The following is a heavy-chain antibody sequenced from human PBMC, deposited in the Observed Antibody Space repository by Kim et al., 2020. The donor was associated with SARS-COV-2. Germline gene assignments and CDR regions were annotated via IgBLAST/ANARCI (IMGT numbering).Heavy chain of an antibody. D-gene: IGHD2-15*01. CDR2: ISSSSSYI. Sequence: GGSLRLSCAASGFTFSSYSMNWVRQAPGKGLEWVSSISSSSSYIYYADSVKGRFTISRDNAKNSLYLQMNSLRAEDTAVYYCARGQRYCSGGSCYENPPFDYWGQGTLVTVSS. CDR1: GFTFSSYS. CDR3: ARGQRYCSGGSCYENPPFDY. V-gene: IGHV3-21*04. J-gene: IGHJ4*02.